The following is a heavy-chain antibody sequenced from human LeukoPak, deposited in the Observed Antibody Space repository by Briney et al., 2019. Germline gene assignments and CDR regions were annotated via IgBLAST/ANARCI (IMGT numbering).Heavy chain of an antibody. CDR2: ISGSGGST. V-gene: IGHV3-23*01. CDR1: GGSISSYY. J-gene: IGHJ3*02. D-gene: IGHD3-16*02. CDR3: AKGVVGFDI. Sequence: PSETLSLTCTVSGGSISSYYWSWIRQPPGKGLEWVSGISGSGGSTYYADSVKGRFTISRDNSKNTLYLQMNSLRAEDTALYYCAKGVVGFDIWGQGTMVTVSS.